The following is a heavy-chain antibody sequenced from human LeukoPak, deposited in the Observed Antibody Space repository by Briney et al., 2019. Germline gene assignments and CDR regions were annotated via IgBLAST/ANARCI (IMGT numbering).Heavy chain of an antibody. V-gene: IGHV3-53*01. J-gene: IGHJ4*02. CDR1: GFTVSNNY. CDR3: AKRLSASDWFEVDY. Sequence: GGSLRLSCAASGFTVSNNYMSWVRQAPGKGLEWVSVIYSGGGTYYADSVKGRFTISRDNSKNTLFLQMNSLRAEDTAVYYCAKRLSASDWFEVDYWGQGTLVTVSS. D-gene: IGHD3-9*01. CDR2: IYSGGGT.